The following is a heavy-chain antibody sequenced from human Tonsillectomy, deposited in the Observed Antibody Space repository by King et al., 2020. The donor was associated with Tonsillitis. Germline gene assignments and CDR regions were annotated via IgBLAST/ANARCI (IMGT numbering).Heavy chain of an antibody. CDR3: AIDSACSSPSCHNGVGPFDY. CDR2: ISSSGSTI. V-gene: IGHV3-48*03. J-gene: IGHJ4*02. Sequence: EMNWVRQAPGKGLEWVSYISSSGSTIYYADSVKGRFTISRDNAKNSLYLQMNSLRAEDTAVYYCAIDSACSSPSCHNGVGPFDYCGQGSLVTFSS. D-gene: IGHD2-2*01.